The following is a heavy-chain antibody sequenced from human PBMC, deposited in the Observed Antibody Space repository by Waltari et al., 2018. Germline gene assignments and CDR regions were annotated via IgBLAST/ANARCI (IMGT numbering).Heavy chain of an antibody. CDR1: GGSFRGYY. V-gene: IGHV4-34*01. D-gene: IGHD6-13*01. J-gene: IGHJ4*02. Sequence: QVQLQQWGAGLLKPSETLSLTCAVYGGSFRGYYWSWIRHPPGKGLEWIGEINHSGSTNYNPSLKSRVTISVDTSKNQFSLKLSSVTAADTAVYYCARSPWYSSSGYSDYWGQGTLVTVSS. CDR2: INHSGST. CDR3: ARSPWYSSSGYSDY.